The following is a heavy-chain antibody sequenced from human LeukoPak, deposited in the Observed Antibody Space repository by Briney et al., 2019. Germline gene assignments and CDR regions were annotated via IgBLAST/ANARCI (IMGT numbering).Heavy chain of an antibody. Sequence: SETLSLTCTVSGGSISSYYWSWIRQPAGRGLEWIGRIYTSGSSNSNPSLKSRVTMSADTSKNQFSLKLSSVTAADTAVYYCARDISVAGSFLLFDYWGQGTLVTVSS. J-gene: IGHJ4*02. V-gene: IGHV4-4*07. D-gene: IGHD6-19*01. CDR2: IYTSGSS. CDR3: ARDISVAGSFLLFDY. CDR1: GGSISSYY.